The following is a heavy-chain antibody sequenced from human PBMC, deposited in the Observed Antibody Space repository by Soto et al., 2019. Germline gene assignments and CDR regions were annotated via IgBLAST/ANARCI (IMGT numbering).Heavy chain of an antibody. CDR1: GDTFSDYY. Sequence: GASVKVSCKFSGDTFSDYYIHWVRQAPGQGLEWMGWINPNIGGTKYAPKFQGGVTMTRDTSITTAYMELSRLRSGDTAVYYCARAPATANADGVDFWGKGTRVPDSS. J-gene: IGHJ6*04. CDR3: ARAPATANADGVDF. CDR2: INPNIGGT. V-gene: IGHV1-2*02. D-gene: IGHD1-1*01.